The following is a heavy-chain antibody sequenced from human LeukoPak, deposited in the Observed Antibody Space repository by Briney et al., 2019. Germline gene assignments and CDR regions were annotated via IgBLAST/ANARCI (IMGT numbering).Heavy chain of an antibody. CDR2: INYSGRS. V-gene: IGHV4-59*08. CDR3: ARLDCSADACYNY. D-gene: IGHD2-15*01. Sequence: SETLSLTCTVSGDSISSDYWSWIRQPPGKGLEWIGYINYSGRSSYNPALKSRVTISVDTSSNQVSLKLRSVTAADTAVYYCARLDCSADACYNYWGLGALFTVSS. CDR1: GDSISSDY. J-gene: IGHJ4*02.